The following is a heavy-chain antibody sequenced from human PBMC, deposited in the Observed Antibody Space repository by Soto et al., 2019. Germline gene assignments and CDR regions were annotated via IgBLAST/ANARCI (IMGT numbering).Heavy chain of an antibody. Sequence: QVQLQESGPGLVKPSQTLSLTRTVSGGSISSGGYYWSWIRQHPGKGLEWIGYIYYSGSTYYNPSIKSRVTISVDTSKNQFSLKLSSVTAADTAVYYCARVVPLLWAYNWFDPWGQGTLVTVSS. CDR3: ARVVPLLWAYNWFDP. D-gene: IGHD2-2*01. J-gene: IGHJ5*02. CDR1: GGSISSGGYY. V-gene: IGHV4-31*03. CDR2: IYYSGST.